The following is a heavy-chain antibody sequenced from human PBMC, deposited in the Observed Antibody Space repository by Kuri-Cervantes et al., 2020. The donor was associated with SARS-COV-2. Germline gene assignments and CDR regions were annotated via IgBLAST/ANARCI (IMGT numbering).Heavy chain of an antibody. V-gene: IGHV3-23*01. CDR3: AKLTSGWYYFDD. J-gene: IGHJ4*02. Sequence: ETLSLTCATSGFRFTRVAMRWVRQAPGKGLEWVSTISGNGVATYYADSVKGRFTISADKGKNTLYLQMTSLRPDDTAIYYCAKLTSGWYYFDDWAQGTLVTVSS. CDR1: GFRFTRVA. D-gene: IGHD6-19*01. CDR2: ISGNGVAT.